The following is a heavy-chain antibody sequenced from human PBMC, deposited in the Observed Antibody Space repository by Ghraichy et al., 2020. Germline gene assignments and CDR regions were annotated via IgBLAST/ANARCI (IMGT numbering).Heavy chain of an antibody. V-gene: IGHV3-11*06. CDR1: GFTFSDYY. J-gene: IGHJ4*02. Sequence: GGSLRLSCAASGFTFSDYYMSWIRQAPGKGLEWVSYISSSSSYTNYADSVKGRFTISRDNAKKLLYLQMNSLRAEDTAVYYCARGVYRSRGSYYFDYWGQGTLVTVSS. CDR2: ISSSSSYT. D-gene: IGHD2-15*01. CDR3: ARGVYRSRGSYYFDY.